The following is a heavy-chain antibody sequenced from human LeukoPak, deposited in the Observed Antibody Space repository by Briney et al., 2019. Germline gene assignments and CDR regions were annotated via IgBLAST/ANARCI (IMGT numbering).Heavy chain of an antibody. Sequence: ASVKVSCNVSGYSLPEVSIHWVRQAPGKGLEWMGTFDPRNGERISAQKFQGRVTTTEDTSTDTAYMELRRLNFEDTAVYYCATEVYSGTYYGYWGQGTLVSVSS. D-gene: IGHD1-26*01. CDR3: ATEVYSGTYYGY. CDR2: FDPRNGER. V-gene: IGHV1-24*01. CDR1: GYSLPEVS. J-gene: IGHJ4*02.